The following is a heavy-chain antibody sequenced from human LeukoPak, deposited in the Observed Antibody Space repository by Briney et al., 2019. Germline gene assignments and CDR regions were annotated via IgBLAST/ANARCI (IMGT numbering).Heavy chain of an antibody. V-gene: IGHV3-11*06. D-gene: IGHD3-16*01. Sequence: GGPLRLSCAPSGFTFSDYYMNWIRQAPGKGLEWLSYISHTSSHTNYADSVKGRFTISRDNAKNSLYLQMNSLRAEDTAVYYCARGGGYYFDFWGQGTLVTVSS. CDR1: GFTFSDYY. CDR3: ARGGGYYFDF. CDR2: ISHTSSHT. J-gene: IGHJ4*02.